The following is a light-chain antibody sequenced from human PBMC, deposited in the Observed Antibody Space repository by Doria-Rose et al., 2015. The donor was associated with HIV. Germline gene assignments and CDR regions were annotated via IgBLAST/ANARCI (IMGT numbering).Light chain of an antibody. Sequence: EIVLTQSPATLSLSPGERATLSCRASQGVSTYLAWYQQKRGQAPRLLIYDASNRAPGIPARFSGSGSGTDFTLTISSLEPEDFAVYYCQQRSNWRYTFGQGTKLEIK. CDR2: DAS. CDR1: QGVSTY. J-gene: IGKJ2*01. CDR3: QQRSNWRYT. V-gene: IGKV3-11*01.